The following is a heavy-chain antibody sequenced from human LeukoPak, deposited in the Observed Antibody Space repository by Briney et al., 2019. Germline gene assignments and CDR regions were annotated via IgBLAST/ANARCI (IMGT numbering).Heavy chain of an antibody. CDR2: ISWNSGSI. D-gene: IGHD3-10*01. CDR3: AKNQKYGFLGAFDI. Sequence: GGSLRLSCAASGFTFDDYAMHWVRQAPGKGLEWVSGISWNSGSIGYADSVKGRFTISRDNAKNSLYLQMNSLRAEDTALYYCAKNQKYGFLGAFDIWGQGTIVTVSS. CDR1: GFTFDDYA. V-gene: IGHV3-9*01. J-gene: IGHJ3*02.